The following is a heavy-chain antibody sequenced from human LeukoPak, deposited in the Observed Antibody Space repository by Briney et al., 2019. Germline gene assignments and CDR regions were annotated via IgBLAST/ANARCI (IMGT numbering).Heavy chain of an antibody. J-gene: IGHJ4*02. CDR3: ARGDYYDSSGYYPSGFNYFDY. Sequence: GGSLRLSCAASGFTVSSNYMSWVRQAPGKGLEWVSVIYSGGSTYYADSVKGRFTISRDNSKNTLYLQMNSLRAEDTAVYYCARGDYYDSSGYYPSGFNYFDYWGQGTLVTVSS. D-gene: IGHD3-22*01. CDR1: GFTVSSNY. CDR2: IYSGGST. V-gene: IGHV3-53*01.